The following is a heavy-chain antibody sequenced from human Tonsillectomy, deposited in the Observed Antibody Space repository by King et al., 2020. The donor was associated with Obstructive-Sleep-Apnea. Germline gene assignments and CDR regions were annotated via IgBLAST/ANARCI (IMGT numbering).Heavy chain of an antibody. D-gene: IGHD2-2*02. CDR2: INHSGST. V-gene: IGHV4-34*01. J-gene: IGHJ5*02. CDR3: ARGSAGCSSASCYRVKWFDP. CDR1: GGSFSGYY. Sequence: VQLQQWGAGLLKPSETLSLTCAVYGGSFSGYYWSWIRQPPGKGLGGIGEINHSGSTNYNPSLKSRVTISVDTSKNQFSLNLSSVTAADTAVYYCARGSAGCSSASCYRVKWFDPWGQGTLVTVSS.